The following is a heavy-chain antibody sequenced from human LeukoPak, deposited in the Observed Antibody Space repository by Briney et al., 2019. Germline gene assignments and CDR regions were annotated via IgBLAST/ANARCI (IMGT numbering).Heavy chain of an antibody. D-gene: IGHD5-18*01. V-gene: IGHV4-59*01. CDR2: IYYSGST. Sequence: SETLSLTCTVSGGSISSYYWSWIRQPPGKGLEYIGYIYYSGSTNYNPSLKSRVTISVDTSKNQCSLKLSTVTAADTAVYYCARTEESGYSYGYFGYYYYMDLWGKGTTVTVSS. CDR1: GGSISSYY. J-gene: IGHJ6*03. CDR3: ARTEESGYSYGYFGYYYYMDL.